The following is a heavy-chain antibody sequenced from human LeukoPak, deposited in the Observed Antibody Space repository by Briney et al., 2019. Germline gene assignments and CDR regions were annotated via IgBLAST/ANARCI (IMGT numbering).Heavy chain of an antibody. CDR1: GGSISNYY. J-gene: IGHJ4*02. CDR3: ARLSGSASLWLDH. Sequence: SETLSLTCTVSGGSISNYYWSWLRQPPGKGLEWIGYIYNSGNTNYNPSLKSRVTISVDPSKNQFSLKLSSVTAADTAVYYCARLSGSASLWLDHWGQGTLVTVSS. V-gene: IGHV4-59*08. CDR2: IYNSGNT. D-gene: IGHD1-26*01.